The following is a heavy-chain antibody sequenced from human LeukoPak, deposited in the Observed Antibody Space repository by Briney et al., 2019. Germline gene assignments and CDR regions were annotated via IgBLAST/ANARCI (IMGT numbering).Heavy chain of an antibody. Sequence: PGGSLRLSCAASGFTFDDYAMHWVRQAPGKGLEWVSLISGDSTYYADSARGRFTISRDNARNSLSLQMNSLRTEDTAAYYCTNKNLAWGQGTLVTVSS. CDR2: ISGDST. D-gene: IGHD2/OR15-2a*01. CDR1: GFTFDDYA. J-gene: IGHJ5*02. V-gene: IGHV3-43*02. CDR3: TNKNLA.